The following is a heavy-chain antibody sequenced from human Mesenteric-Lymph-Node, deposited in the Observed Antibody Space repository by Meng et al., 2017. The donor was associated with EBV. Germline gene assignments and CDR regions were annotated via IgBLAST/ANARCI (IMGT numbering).Heavy chain of an antibody. CDR2: INYGGST. CDR1: DDPFSSYS. V-gene: IGHV4-34*02. J-gene: IGHJ4*02. D-gene: IGHD3-16*02. Sequence: QAQLQQWGAGLLKPSDTLSLTCAVYDDPFSSYSGTWSLQPPGKGLEWIGEINYGGSTNYSPSLKSRVTISLDTSNNQFSLKLTSVTAADTAVYYCARGPLAFGGVFVQFWGQGTLVTVSS. CDR3: ARGPLAFGGVFVQF.